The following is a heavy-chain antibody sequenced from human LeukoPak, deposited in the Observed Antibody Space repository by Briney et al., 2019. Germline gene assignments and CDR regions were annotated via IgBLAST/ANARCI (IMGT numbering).Heavy chain of an antibody. Sequence: ASVKVSCKVSGYTLTELSMHWVRQAPGKGLEWMGGFDHEDGETIYAQKFQGRVTMTEDTSTDTAYMELSSLRSEDTAVYYCATDLDWNFRGGAFDIWGQGTMVTVSS. V-gene: IGHV1-24*01. CDR3: ATDLDWNFRGGAFDI. J-gene: IGHJ3*02. CDR1: GYTLTELS. CDR2: FDHEDGET. D-gene: IGHD1-7*01.